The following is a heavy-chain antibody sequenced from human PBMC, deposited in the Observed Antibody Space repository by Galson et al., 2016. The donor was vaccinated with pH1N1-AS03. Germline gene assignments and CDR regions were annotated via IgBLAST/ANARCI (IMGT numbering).Heavy chain of an antibody. Sequence: SLRLSCAASGFTVTRNDMHWVRQATGKGLEWVSIIAATGPTHYADSVKGRFTISRDNAKNSLYLQLNSVRAEDTAVYYCASRYDSSGYNYYFDLWGQGTLVTVSS. CDR3: ASRYDSSGYNYYFDL. J-gene: IGHJ4*02. CDR2: IAATGPT. V-gene: IGHV3-13*01. CDR1: GFTVTRND. D-gene: IGHD3-22*01.